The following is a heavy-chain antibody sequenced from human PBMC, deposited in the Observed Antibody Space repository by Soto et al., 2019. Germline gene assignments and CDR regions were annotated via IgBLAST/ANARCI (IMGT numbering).Heavy chain of an antibody. D-gene: IGHD3-10*01. CDR1: GGSISSYY. J-gene: IGHJ6*02. Sequence: PSETLSLTCTVPGGSISSYYWSWIRQPPGKGLEWIGYIYYSGSTNYNPSLKSRVTISVDTSKNQFSLKLSSVTAADTVVYYCAAGQVSANAYGSPVPYHFYGMTVWGQGTTVTVSS. V-gene: IGHV4-59*01. CDR3: AAGQVSANAYGSPVPYHFYGMTV. CDR2: IYYSGST.